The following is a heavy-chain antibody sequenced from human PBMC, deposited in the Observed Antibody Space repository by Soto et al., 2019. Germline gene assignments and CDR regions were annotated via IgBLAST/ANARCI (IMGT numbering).Heavy chain of an antibody. Sequence: GSLRLSFAASGFTFSAYTLHWVRQAPGKGLGWVGVISFDESSKFCADSVKGRFTISRDNSKNTLYLQMNRLRAEDTAVYSCEKDRAAAAGRTFGGIDVWGQGTTVTVSS. CDR2: ISFDESSK. CDR1: GFTFSAYT. D-gene: IGHD6-13*01. V-gene: IGHV3-30-3*01. J-gene: IGHJ6*02. CDR3: EKDRAAAAGRTFGGIDV.